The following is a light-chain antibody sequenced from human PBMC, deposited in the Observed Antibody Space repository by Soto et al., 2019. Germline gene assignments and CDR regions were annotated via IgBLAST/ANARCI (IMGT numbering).Light chain of an antibody. CDR3: QQRSNWPPMGT. V-gene: IGKV3-11*01. Sequence: EIVLTQSPATLSLSPGERATLSCRASQSVSSYLAWYQQKPGQAPRLLIYDASNRATGIPARFSGSGSGTDFTVTISSLEPEDFAVYYCQQRSNWPPMGTFGQGTKVEIK. CDR2: DAS. CDR1: QSVSSY. J-gene: IGKJ1*01.